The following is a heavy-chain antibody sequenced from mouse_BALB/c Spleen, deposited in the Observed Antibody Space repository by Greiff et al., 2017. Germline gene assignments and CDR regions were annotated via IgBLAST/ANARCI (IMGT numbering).Heavy chain of an antibody. D-gene: IGHD1-2*01. CDR1: GFSLNNSG. CDR2: IWGDGST. V-gene: IGHV2-6-6*01. Sequence: QVQLKESGPGLVAPSQSLSITCTVSGFSLNNSGVHWVRQSPGKGLEWLGVIWGDGSTNYNSAFKSRLSISKDNSKSQVFLKMNSLQTDDTARYYCAKATATSFDYWGQGTTRTVSS. J-gene: IGHJ2*01. CDR3: AKATATSFDY.